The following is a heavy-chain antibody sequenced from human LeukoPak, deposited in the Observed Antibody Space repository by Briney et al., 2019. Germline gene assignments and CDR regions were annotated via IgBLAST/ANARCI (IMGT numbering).Heavy chain of an antibody. CDR3: ARDEGYCSGGSCFYHWFDP. Sequence: SETLSLTCAVYGGSFSGYYWSWIRQPPGKGLEWIGEINHSGSTNYNPSLKSRVTISVDTSKNQFSLKLSSVTAADTAVYYCARDEGYCSGGSCFYHWFDPWGQGTLVTVSP. CDR2: INHSGST. CDR1: GGSFSGYY. D-gene: IGHD2-15*01. J-gene: IGHJ5*02. V-gene: IGHV4-34*01.